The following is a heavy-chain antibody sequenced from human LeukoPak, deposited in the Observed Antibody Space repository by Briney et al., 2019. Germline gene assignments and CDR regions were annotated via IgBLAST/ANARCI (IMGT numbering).Heavy chain of an antibody. Sequence: GGSLRLSCTASGFTFGDYAMSWVRQAPGKGLEWVSVVSGSGSSTYYADSMKGRFTISRDNSKNTLYLQMNSLRAEDTAVYFCAKAQRTIRQYFYDGMDVWGQGATVTVSS. D-gene: IGHD3-9*01. V-gene: IGHV3-23*01. CDR3: AKAQRTIRQYFYDGMDV. CDR1: GFTFGDYA. CDR2: VSGSGSST. J-gene: IGHJ6*02.